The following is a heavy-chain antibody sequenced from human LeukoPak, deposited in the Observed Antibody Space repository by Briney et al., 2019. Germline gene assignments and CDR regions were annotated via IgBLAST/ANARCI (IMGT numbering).Heavy chain of an antibody. Sequence: SETLSLTCTVSGGSISSYYWSWIRQPAGKGLEWIGRIYTSGSTNYNPSLKSRVTISVDTSKNQFSLKLSSVTAADTAVYYCARARRGRWLQSKSNFDYWGQGTLVTVSS. CDR3: ARARRGRWLQSKSNFDY. D-gene: IGHD5-24*01. V-gene: IGHV4-4*07. CDR1: GGSISSYY. J-gene: IGHJ4*02. CDR2: IYTSGST.